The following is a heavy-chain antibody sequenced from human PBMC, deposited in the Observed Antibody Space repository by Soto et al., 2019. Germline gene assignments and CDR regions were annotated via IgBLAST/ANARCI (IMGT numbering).Heavy chain of an antibody. J-gene: IGHJ3*02. CDR1: GYTFTSYG. D-gene: IGHD2-15*01. CDR3: ARATLHCSGGSCYRVAAFDI. Sequence: GASVKVSCKASGYTFTSYGISWVRQAPGQGLEWMGGISAIIGNTNYAQKFQGRVTITRDASASTAYMELSSLRSDDTAVYYCARATLHCSGGSCYRVAAFDIWGQGTMVTVSS. CDR2: ISAIIGNT. V-gene: IGHV1-18*01.